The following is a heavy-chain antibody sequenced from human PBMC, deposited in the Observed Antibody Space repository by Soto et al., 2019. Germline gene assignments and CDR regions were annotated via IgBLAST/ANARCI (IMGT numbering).Heavy chain of an antibody. CDR1: GFTFSNYG. J-gene: IGHJ6*02. D-gene: IGHD1-26*01. Sequence: LRLSCAASGFTFSNYGMHWVRQAPGKGLEWVAIIWHDGNNKYYADSVRGRFIISRDNSKNRLYLQMNSLRAEDTAVYYCASDLVGASDSYGLDVWGQGTTVTVYS. CDR3: ASDLVGASDSYGLDV. V-gene: IGHV3-33*01. CDR2: IWHDGNNK.